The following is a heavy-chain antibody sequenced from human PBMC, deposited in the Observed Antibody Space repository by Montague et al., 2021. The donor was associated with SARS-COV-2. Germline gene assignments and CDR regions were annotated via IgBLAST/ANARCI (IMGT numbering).Heavy chain of an antibody. D-gene: IGHD3-10*01. CDR2: IYYSGST. V-gene: IGHV4-39*07. CDR1: CGSISSSTYY. CDR3: ARGARQGYGFRLGSFDY. Sequence: SETLSLTCTVSCGSISSSTYYWGWIRQPPGKGLEWIASIYYSGSTYFNPSLKSRVAISIDTSKNQFSLKLSSVTAADTAVYYCARGARQGYGFRLGSFDYWGQGTLVTVSS. J-gene: IGHJ4*02.